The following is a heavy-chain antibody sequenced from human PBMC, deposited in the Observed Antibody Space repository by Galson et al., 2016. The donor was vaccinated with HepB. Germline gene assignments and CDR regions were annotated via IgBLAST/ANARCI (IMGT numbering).Heavy chain of an antibody. V-gene: IGHV1-69*13. Sequence: SVKVSCKASGGTFRTYTITWVRQAPGHGLEWMGGIIPMFGTANYAQKFRGRVTITADASTNTGYMELSTLRSEDTAIYYCAREEVGTSGSLYDYWGQGTLVTVSS. CDR1: GGTFRTYT. J-gene: IGHJ4*02. CDR3: AREEVGTSGSLYDY. D-gene: IGHD1/OR15-1a*01. CDR2: IIPMFGTA.